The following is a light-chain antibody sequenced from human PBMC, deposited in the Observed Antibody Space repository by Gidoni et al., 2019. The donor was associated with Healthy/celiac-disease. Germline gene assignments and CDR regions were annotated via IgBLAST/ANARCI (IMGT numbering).Light chain of an antibody. CDR3: QQYGSSLYX. J-gene: IGKJ2*01. V-gene: IGKV3-20*01. Sequence: EIVLTQSPGTLSLSPGERATLSCRASQSVSSSYLAWYQQKPGQAPRLLIYGASSRATGIPDRFSGSGSGTDFTLTISRLEPEDFAVYYCQQYGSSLYXXXQGTKLEIK. CDR1: QSVSSSY. CDR2: GAS.